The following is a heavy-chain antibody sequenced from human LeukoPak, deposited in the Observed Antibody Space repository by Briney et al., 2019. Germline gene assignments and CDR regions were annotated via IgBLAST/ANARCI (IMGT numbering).Heavy chain of an antibody. CDR3: ARGGGGNDYVWGSYGVYFDY. J-gene: IGHJ4*02. Sequence: PSETLSLTCTVSGGSISSGDYYWSWLRQPPGKGLEWIGYIYYSGSTYYNPSLKSRVTISVDTSKNQFSLKLSSVTAADTAVYYCARGGGGNDYVWGSYGVYFDYWGQGTLVTVSS. D-gene: IGHD3-16*01. V-gene: IGHV4-30-4*01. CDR2: IYYSGST. CDR1: GGSISSGDYY.